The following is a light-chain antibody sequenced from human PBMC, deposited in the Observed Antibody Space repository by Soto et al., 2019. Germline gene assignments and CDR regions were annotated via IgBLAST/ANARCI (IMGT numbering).Light chain of an antibody. V-gene: IGKV3-20*01. Sequence: EIVCAHSPVTLSLSPGERATLSCRASQSVSGNYIAWYQQKPGQAPRLLIYGASSRATGIPDRFSGSGSGTDFTLTISRLEPEDFAVYYCQQYGTSPPWTFGQGTKVDIK. CDR2: GAS. CDR3: QQYGTSPPWT. CDR1: QSVSGNY. J-gene: IGKJ1*01.